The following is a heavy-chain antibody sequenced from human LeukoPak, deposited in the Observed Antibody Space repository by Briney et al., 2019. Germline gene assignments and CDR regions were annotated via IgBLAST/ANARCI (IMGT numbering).Heavy chain of an antibody. CDR2: IYHSRST. D-gene: IGHD3-10*01. J-gene: IGHJ4*02. CDR1: GGSISSGGYS. CDR3: ARSWVVRGVFDY. Sequence: PSETLSLTCAVSGGSISSGGYSWSWIRQPPGKGLEWIGYIYHSRSTYYNPSLKSRVTISVDRSKNQFSLKLSSVTAADTAVYYCARSWVVRGVFDYWGQGTLVTVSS. V-gene: IGHV4-30-2*01.